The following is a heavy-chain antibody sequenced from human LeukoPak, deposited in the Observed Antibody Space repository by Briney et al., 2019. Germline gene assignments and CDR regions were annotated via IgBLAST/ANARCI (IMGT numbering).Heavy chain of an antibody. J-gene: IGHJ4*02. D-gene: IGHD1-26*01. V-gene: IGHV1-2*02. CDR1: GYTFTDYY. CDR3: ATHSSGSYYVSDY. Sequence: GASVKVSCKASGYTFTDYYMHWVRQAPGQGFEWMGWINPVSGGTSYAQKFQGRVTMTEDTSTDTAYMELSSLRSEDTAVYYCATHSSGSYYVSDYWGQGTLVTVSS. CDR2: INPVSGGT.